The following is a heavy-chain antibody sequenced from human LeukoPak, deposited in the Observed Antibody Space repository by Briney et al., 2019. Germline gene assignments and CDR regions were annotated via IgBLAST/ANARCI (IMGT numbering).Heavy chain of an antibody. Sequence: GGSLRLSCAASGFSFNDYGVHWVRQAPGKGLEWVAVIWYDGSIKYYADSVKGRFTISRDNSRNTVYLQMNSLRAEDTAVYYCVKGFNWYFDLWGRGTLVTVSS. CDR1: GFSFNDYG. CDR2: IWYDGSIK. V-gene: IGHV3-33*06. CDR3: VKGFNWYFDL. J-gene: IGHJ2*01.